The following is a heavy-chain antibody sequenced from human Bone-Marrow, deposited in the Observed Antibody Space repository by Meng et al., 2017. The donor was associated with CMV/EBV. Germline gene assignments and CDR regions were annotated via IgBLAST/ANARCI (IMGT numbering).Heavy chain of an antibody. CDR3: ARLESIAARQSASAYDI. V-gene: IGHV5-51*01. CDR2: IYPGDSDT. J-gene: IGHJ3*02. Sequence: GESLKISCKGSGYSFTSYWIGWVRQMPGKGLEWMGIIYPGDSDTRYSPSFQGQVTISADKSISTAYLQWSSLKASDTAMYYCARLESIAARQSASAYDIWGQGTMVTVSS. D-gene: IGHD6-6*01. CDR1: GYSFTSYW.